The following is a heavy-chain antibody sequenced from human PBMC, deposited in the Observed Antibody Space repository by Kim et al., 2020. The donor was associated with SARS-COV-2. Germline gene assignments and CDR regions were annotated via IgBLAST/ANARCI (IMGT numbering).Heavy chain of an antibody. CDR1: GGSFNDSY. Sequence: SETLSLTCGVSGGSFNDSYWSWLRQAPGKGLEFIAEIDHSGSTNLNPALKSRVSVSIDISKNQVSLKVISVTAADTAVYYCAKGQGSGSFGASRPRPFDPWGPGTLVTVSS. CDR3: AKGQGSGSFGASRPRPFDP. J-gene: IGHJ5*02. CDR2: IDHSGST. D-gene: IGHD3-10*01. V-gene: IGHV4-34*01.